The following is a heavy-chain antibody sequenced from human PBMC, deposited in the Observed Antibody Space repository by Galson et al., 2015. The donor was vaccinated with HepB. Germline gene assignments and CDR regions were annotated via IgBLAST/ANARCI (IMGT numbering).Heavy chain of an antibody. CDR3: ARMYSHGVDV. Sequence: PALVKPTQTLTLTCTVSGFTVSTSGMCVTWIRQPPGKALEWLARIDWDDDEYFSTSLKTRLTISKDTSKNQVFLTMTNMDPVDTATYYCARMYSHGVDVWGHGTTVTVSS. J-gene: IGHJ6*02. CDR1: GFTVSTSGMC. CDR2: IDWDDDE. V-gene: IGHV2-70*11.